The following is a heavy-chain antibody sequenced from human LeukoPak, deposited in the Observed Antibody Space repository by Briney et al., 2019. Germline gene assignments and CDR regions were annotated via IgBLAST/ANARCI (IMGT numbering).Heavy chain of an antibody. CDR1: GGSFSGYY. Sequence: PSETLSLTCAVYGGSFSGYYWGWIRQPPGKGLEWIGEINHSGSTNYNPSLKSRVTISVDTSKNQFSLKLSSVTAADTAVYYCARQGSLGTSGYNYWGQGTLVTVSS. D-gene: IGHD3-22*01. CDR3: ARQGSLGTSGYNY. J-gene: IGHJ4*02. CDR2: INHSGST. V-gene: IGHV4-34*01.